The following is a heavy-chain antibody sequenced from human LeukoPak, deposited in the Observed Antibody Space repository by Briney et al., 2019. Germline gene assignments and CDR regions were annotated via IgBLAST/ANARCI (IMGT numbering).Heavy chain of an antibody. Sequence: SETLSLTCTVSGGSISSYYWSWIRQPPGKGLEWIGYIYYSGSTNYNPSLKSRVTISVDTSKNQFSLKLSSVTAADTAVYYCARDGPISFGYWGQGTLVTVSS. CDR1: GGSISSYY. J-gene: IGHJ4*02. V-gene: IGHV4-59*01. CDR2: IYYSGST. D-gene: IGHD3/OR15-3a*01. CDR3: ARDGPISFGY.